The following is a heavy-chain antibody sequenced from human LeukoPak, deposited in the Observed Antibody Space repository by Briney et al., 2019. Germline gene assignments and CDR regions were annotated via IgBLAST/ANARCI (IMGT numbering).Heavy chain of an antibody. Sequence: GASVKFSCKASGYTFTSYGISWVRQAPGQGLEWMGWINPNSGGTNYAQKFQGRVTMTRDTSISTAYMELSRLRSDDTAVYYCARADSRDFYYMDVWGKGTTVTVSS. J-gene: IGHJ6*03. V-gene: IGHV1-2*02. CDR3: ARADSRDFYYMDV. D-gene: IGHD3-22*01. CDR2: INPNSGGT. CDR1: GYTFTSYG.